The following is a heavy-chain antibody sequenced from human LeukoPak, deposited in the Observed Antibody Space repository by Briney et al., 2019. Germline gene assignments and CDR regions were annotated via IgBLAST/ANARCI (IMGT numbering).Heavy chain of an antibody. CDR2: ISGSGGST. Sequence: GGSLRLSCAASGFTFSSYAMSWVRQAPGKGLEWVSAISGSGGSTYYADSVKGRFTISRDNSKNTLYLQMNSLRAEDTAVYYCAKDVVGGDYGAYDAFDIWGQGTMVTVSS. V-gene: IGHV3-23*01. J-gene: IGHJ3*02. CDR3: AKDVVGGDYGAYDAFDI. D-gene: IGHD4-17*01. CDR1: GFTFSSYA.